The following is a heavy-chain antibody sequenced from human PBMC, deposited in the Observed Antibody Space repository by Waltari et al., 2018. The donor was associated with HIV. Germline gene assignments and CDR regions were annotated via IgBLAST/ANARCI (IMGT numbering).Heavy chain of an antibody. Sequence: QVQLEQWGAGLLKPSETLSLTCAVYVGSFRNYFWTWIRQPPGKGPACIGEIDHSGITDYSPTLQNRVVISMDTSKNQFSLKLTSVSASDTAIYYCARGGTGFDYVWGSLKHSHLDLWGQGILVTVSS. CDR3: ARGGTGFDYVWGSLKHSHLDL. CDR2: IDHSGIT. D-gene: IGHD3-16*01. V-gene: IGHV4-34*02. J-gene: IGHJ4*02. CDR1: VGSFRNYF.